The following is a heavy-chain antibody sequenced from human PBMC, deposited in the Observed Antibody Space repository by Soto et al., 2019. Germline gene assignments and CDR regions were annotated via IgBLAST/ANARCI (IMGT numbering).Heavy chain of an antibody. CDR1: GFTFDDYA. Sequence: GGSLRLSCAASGFTFDDYAMHWVRQAPGKGLEWVSGISWNSGSIGYADSVKGRFTISRDNAKNSLYLQMNSLRAEDTALYYCAKAGIAARYYYYYYGMDVWGKGTTVTVSS. J-gene: IGHJ6*04. V-gene: IGHV3-9*01. CDR3: AKAGIAARYYYYYYGMDV. D-gene: IGHD6-6*01. CDR2: ISWNSGSI.